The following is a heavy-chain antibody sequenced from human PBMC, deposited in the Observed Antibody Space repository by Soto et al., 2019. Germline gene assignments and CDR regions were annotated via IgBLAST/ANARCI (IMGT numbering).Heavy chain of an antibody. Sequence: PGQGLEWMGWINPNSGGTNYAQKFQGWVTMTRDTSISTAYMELSRLRSDDTAVYYCASSRSGYYNTPWFDPWGQGTLVTVSS. D-gene: IGHD3-22*01. CDR3: ASSRSGYYNTPWFDP. CDR2: INPNSGGT. J-gene: IGHJ5*02. V-gene: IGHV1-2*04.